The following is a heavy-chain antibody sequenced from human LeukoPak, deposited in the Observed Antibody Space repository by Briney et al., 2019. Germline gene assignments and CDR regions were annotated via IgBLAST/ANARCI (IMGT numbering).Heavy chain of an antibody. D-gene: IGHD2-15*01. J-gene: IGHJ4*02. V-gene: IGHV3-23*01. CDR1: GFTFSSYA. Sequence: GGSLRLSCAASGFTFSSYAMSWVRQAPGKGLEWVSAISGSGGSTYYADSVKGRFTISRDNSKNTLYLQMNSLRAEDTAVYHCAKDKSTGGSRREDYWGQGTLVTVSS. CDR2: ISGSGGST. CDR3: AKDKSTGGSRREDY.